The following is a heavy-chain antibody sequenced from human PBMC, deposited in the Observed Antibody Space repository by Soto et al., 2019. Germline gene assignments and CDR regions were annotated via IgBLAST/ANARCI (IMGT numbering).Heavy chain of an antibody. D-gene: IGHD6-6*01. CDR3: ARDCGYSSSSFAFDI. CDR1: GFTFSSYE. Sequence: GGSLRLSCAASGFTFSSYEMNWVHQAPGKGLEWVSYISSSGSTIYYADSVKGRFTISRDNAKNSLYLQMNSLRAEDTAVYYCARDCGYSSSSFAFDIWGQGTMVTVSS. V-gene: IGHV3-48*03. J-gene: IGHJ3*02. CDR2: ISSSGSTI.